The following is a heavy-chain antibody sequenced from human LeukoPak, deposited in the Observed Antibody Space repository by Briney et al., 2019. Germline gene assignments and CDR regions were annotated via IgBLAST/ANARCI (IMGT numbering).Heavy chain of an antibody. CDR1: GYSIISGYY. Sequence: SETLSLTCAVSGYSIISGYYWGWIRQPPGKGLEWIGSIYHSGTTHYNPSLKSRVTISVDTSKNQFSLKLSSVTAADTAIYYCARVLGGSSPFDIWGQGTMVTVSS. CDR2: IYHSGTT. J-gene: IGHJ3*02. V-gene: IGHV4-38-2*01. D-gene: IGHD1-26*01. CDR3: ARVLGGSSPFDI.